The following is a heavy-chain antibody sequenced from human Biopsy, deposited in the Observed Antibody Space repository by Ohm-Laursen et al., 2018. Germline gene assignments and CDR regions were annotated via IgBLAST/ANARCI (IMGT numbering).Heavy chain of an antibody. D-gene: IGHD1/OR15-1a*01. V-gene: IGHV3-48*01. CDR2: ISSGSSPI. CDR1: GFDFSDYS. Sequence: SLRLSCAASGFDFSDYSMSWVRQAPGKGLEWVSFISSGSSPIYYADSVKGRFTISRDDAKNSLYLQMNSLRAKDTAVYYCARGRTGGWGQGTLVTVSS. J-gene: IGHJ4*02. CDR3: ARGRTGG.